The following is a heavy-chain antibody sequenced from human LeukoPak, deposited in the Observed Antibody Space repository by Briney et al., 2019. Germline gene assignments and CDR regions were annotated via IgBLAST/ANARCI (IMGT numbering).Heavy chain of an antibody. Sequence: GGSLKLSCAASGFTFSGSAMHWVRQASGKGLEWVGRIRSKANSYATAYAASVKGRFTISRDDSKNTAYLQMNSLKTEDTAVYYCASRTGPATAMTAWGQGTLVTVSS. J-gene: IGHJ5*02. CDR1: GFTFSGSA. CDR3: ASRTGPATAMTA. V-gene: IGHV3-73*01. D-gene: IGHD5-18*01. CDR2: IRSKANSYAT.